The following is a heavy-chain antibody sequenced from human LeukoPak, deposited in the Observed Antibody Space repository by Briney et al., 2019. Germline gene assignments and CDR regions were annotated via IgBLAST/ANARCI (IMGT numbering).Heavy chain of an antibody. D-gene: IGHD3-9*01. CDR2: IFSGRSNGANT. J-gene: IGHJ4*02. Sequence: GGSLRLSCAASGFSVSSNYMNWVRQAPGKGLEWVSTIFSGRSNGANTHYADSVKGRFTISRDYSKNTLILQMNSLRAGDTALYYCARSSYDILTGLYYFDYWGQGTLVTVSS. CDR1: GFSVSSNY. CDR3: ARSSYDILTGLYYFDY. V-gene: IGHV3-66*01.